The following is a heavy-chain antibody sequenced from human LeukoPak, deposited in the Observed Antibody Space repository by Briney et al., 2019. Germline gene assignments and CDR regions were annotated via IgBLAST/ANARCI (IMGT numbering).Heavy chain of an antibody. J-gene: IGHJ3*02. D-gene: IGHD5-12*01. CDR3: ATDRGDIVATIRAGAFDI. CDR2: MNPNSGNT. CDR1: GYTFTSYD. V-gene: IGHV1-8*01. Sequence: GASVKVSCKASGYTFTSYDINWVRQATGQGLEWMGWMNPNSGNTGYAQKFQGRVTMTRNTSISTAYMELSSLGSEDTAVYYCATDRGDIVATIRAGAFDIWGQGTMVTVSS.